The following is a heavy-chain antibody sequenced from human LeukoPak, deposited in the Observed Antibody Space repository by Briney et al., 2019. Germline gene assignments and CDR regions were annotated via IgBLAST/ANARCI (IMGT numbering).Heavy chain of an antibody. CDR1: GFTFSDNY. V-gene: IGHV3-53*01. D-gene: IGHD2-15*01. J-gene: IGHJ4*02. Sequence: PGGSLRLSCAASGFTFSDNYMSWFRQAPGKGLEWLSVLDSGGSAIYAASVRGRFTISRDNSKNTLHLQLDSLTIEDSALYYCARDHVVASGAVAYWGQGTLVTVAS. CDR2: LDSGGSA. CDR3: ARDHVVASGAVAY.